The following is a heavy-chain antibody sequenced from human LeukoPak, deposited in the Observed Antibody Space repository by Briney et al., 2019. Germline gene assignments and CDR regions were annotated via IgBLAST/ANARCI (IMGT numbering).Heavy chain of an antibody. Sequence: PGGSLRLSCAASGFTFSDYYMRWIRQAPGKGLVWVSYISSSSSYTNYADSVKGRFTISRDNAKNSLYLQMNSLRAEDTAVYYCASLGSGSYYFDYWGQGTLVTVSS. J-gene: IGHJ4*02. CDR3: ASLGSGSYYFDY. V-gene: IGHV3-11*03. CDR1: GFTFSDYY. D-gene: IGHD1-26*01. CDR2: ISSSSSYT.